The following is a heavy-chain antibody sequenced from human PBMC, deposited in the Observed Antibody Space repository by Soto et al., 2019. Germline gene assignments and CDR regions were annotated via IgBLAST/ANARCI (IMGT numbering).Heavy chain of an antibody. J-gene: IGHJ6*03. Sequence: EVQLAESGGGLAQPGGSLRLSCAASGFTLSGYAMDWVRQAPGKGLEYVSGISSNGVGTYYANSVQGRFTISRDNSKNTVYLQRGSLRPEDMAVYYCARRARPDFYYMAVWRKGTTVTVSS. CDR2: ISSNGVGT. CDR1: GFTLSGYA. D-gene: IGHD6-6*01. CDR3: ARRARPDFYYMAV. V-gene: IGHV3-64*01.